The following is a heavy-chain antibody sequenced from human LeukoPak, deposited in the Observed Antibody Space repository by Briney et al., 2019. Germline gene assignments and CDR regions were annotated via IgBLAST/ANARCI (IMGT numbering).Heavy chain of an antibody. J-gene: IGHJ4*02. D-gene: IGHD6-13*01. CDR2: ISSDGSDI. CDR3: AKDVGSSSWYYFDY. V-gene: IGHV3-74*01. Sequence: QPGGSLRLSCAASGFTFSSPWMYWVRQAPGKGLVWVSRISSDGSDISYADSVKGRFTISRDNAKNSLYLQMNSLRAEDMALYYCAKDVGSSSWYYFDYWGQGTLVTVSS. CDR1: GFTFSSPW.